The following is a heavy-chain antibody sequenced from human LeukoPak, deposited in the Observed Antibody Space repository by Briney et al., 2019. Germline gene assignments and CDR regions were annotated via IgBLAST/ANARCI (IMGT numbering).Heavy chain of an antibody. CDR2: VHRSGRA. J-gene: IGHJ5*02. V-gene: IGHV4-39*07. Sequence: PSETLSLTCTVSGDSISGRNYHWGWIRQPPGMGLEWLGNVHRSGRAYYNESLRGRTTISVDTSKNQFSLRLASMTTADTAVYYCAREPDAWGQGSLVTVSS. CDR3: AREPDA. CDR1: GDSISGRNYH.